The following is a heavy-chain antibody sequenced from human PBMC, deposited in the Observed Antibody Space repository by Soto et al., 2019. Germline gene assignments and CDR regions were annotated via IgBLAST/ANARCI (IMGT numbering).Heavy chain of an antibody. CDR1: GYIFSYY. D-gene: IGHD3-10*01. CDR2: INPSGGST. Sequence: ASVKVSCKASGYIFSYYMHWVRQAPGQGLEWMGIINPSGGSTSYAQKFQGRVTMTRDTSTSTVYMELSSLRSEDTAVYYCARVPQYGSTLHFDPWGQGTLVTVSS. CDR3: ARVPQYGSTLHFDP. J-gene: IGHJ5*02. V-gene: IGHV1-46*01.